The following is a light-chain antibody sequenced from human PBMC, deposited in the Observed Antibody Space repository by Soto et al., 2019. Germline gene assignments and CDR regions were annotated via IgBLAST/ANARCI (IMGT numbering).Light chain of an antibody. CDR2: EVS. CDR3: SSYAGSVPYV. V-gene: IGLV2-8*01. CDR1: SSDVGGYNY. Sequence: QCALTQYPSAAGSPGRSVTISCTGTSSDVGGYNYVSWYQQHPGKAPKLMIYEVSKRPSGVPDRFSGSKSGNTASLTVSGLQAEDGADYSCSSYAGSVPYVFGTGTKVTVL. J-gene: IGLJ1*01.